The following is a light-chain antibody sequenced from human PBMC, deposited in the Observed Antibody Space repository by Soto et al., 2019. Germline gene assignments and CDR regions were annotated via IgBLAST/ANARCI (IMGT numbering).Light chain of an antibody. Sequence: QSVLTQPPSASGTPGQRVTLSCSGSSSNIGSNTVNWYHQVPGTAPKLLIYNNDQRPSGVPDRFSGSKSGTSASLAISGLQSEDEGDYYCAAWDDRLNGWVLGGGTKLTVL. J-gene: IGLJ3*02. CDR3: AAWDDRLNGWV. CDR2: NND. V-gene: IGLV1-44*01. CDR1: SSNIGSNT.